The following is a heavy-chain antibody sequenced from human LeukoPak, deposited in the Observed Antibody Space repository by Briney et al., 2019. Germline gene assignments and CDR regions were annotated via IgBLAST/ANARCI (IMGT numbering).Heavy chain of an antibody. V-gene: IGHV1-2*02. CDR2: ISPNSGGT. D-gene: IGHD7-27*01. CDR1: GYTFTGFY. CDR3: AIQPWGSGNNWYFDL. Sequence: ASVKVSCKPSGYTFTGFYIHWVRQAPGQELEWMGWISPNSGGTDYAQGFQGRVTMTRDTSISTAYMELSSLRSDDTAVYYCAIQPWGSGNNWYFDLWGRGTLVTVSS. J-gene: IGHJ2*01.